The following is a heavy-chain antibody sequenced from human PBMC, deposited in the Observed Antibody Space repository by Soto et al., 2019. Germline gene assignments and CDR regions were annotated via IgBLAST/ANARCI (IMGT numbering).Heavy chain of an antibody. CDR2: ISAYNGNT. CDR3: ARVPMITFGGVIVSKGPFDY. V-gene: IGHV1-18*01. Sequence: VASVKVSCKASGYTFTSYSISWVRQAPGQGLEWMGWISAYNGNTNYAQKLQGRVTMTTDTSTSTAYMELRSLRSDDTAVYYCARVPMITFGGVIVSKGPFDYWGQGTLVTVSS. J-gene: IGHJ4*02. D-gene: IGHD3-16*02. CDR1: GYTFTSYS.